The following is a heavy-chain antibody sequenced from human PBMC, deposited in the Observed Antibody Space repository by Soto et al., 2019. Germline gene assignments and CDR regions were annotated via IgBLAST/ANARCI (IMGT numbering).Heavy chain of an antibody. CDR2: INPSGGRT. D-gene: IGHD2-2*01. CDR1: GYTFTSYY. J-gene: IGHJ5*02. V-gene: IGHV1-46*03. CDR3: ARDHFPSVSAAIYNWFDP. Sequence: QVQLVQSGAEVRKPGASVKVSCKASGYTFTSYYMHWVRQAPGQGLEWMGIINPSGGRTSYAQKFQGRGTMNRDTATSTVYMDLSSLRSEDTAVYYCARDHFPSVSAAIYNWFDPWGQGTLVTVSS.